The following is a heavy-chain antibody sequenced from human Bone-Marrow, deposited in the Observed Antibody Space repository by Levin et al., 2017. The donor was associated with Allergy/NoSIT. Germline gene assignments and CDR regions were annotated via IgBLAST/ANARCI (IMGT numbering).Heavy chain of an antibody. J-gene: IGHJ4*02. Sequence: SQTLSLPCTVSGGSISDSFWSWVRQTPEKGLEWIGYIHYTGSNNYNPSLKSRVTMSVDTSKNQFSLRLSSVTAADSAVYYCARRNTLNRRKDYFDYWGQGTRVTVSS. D-gene: IGHD2/OR15-2a*01. CDR2: IHYTGSN. V-gene: IGHV4-59*01. CDR3: ARRNTLNRRKDYFDY. CDR1: GGSISDSF.